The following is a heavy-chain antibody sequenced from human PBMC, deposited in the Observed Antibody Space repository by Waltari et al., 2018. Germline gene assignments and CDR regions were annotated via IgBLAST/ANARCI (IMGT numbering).Heavy chain of an antibody. Sequence: EVQLVESGGVVVQPGGSLRLSCAASGFTFDDYTMPWVRQAPGKGLEWVSLISWDGGSTYYADSVKGRFTISRDNSKNSLYLQMNSLRTEDTALYYCAKGGRAAIYGMDVWGQGTTVTVSS. D-gene: IGHD2-2*02. CDR2: ISWDGGST. CDR3: AKGGRAAIYGMDV. J-gene: IGHJ6*02. V-gene: IGHV3-43*01. CDR1: GFTFDDYT.